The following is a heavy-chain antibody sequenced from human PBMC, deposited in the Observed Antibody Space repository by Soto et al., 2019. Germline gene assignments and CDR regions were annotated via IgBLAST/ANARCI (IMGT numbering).Heavy chain of an antibody. J-gene: IGHJ6*02. V-gene: IGHV3-23*01. Sequence: GGSLRLSCAVSGFTFSNYAVSWVRQAPGKGLEWVSSISGGGGSTYYADSVKGRFTISKDNSKNTLYLQMNSLRAEDTAVYYCAKDHGDYIPYYYGMDVWGQGTTVTSP. D-gene: IGHD4-17*01. CDR3: AKDHGDYIPYYYGMDV. CDR2: ISGGGGST. CDR1: GFTFSNYA.